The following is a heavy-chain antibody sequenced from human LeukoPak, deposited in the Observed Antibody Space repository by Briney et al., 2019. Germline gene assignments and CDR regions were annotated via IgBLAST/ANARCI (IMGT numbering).Heavy chain of an antibody. Sequence: PGGSLRLSCTASGFTFSSYAMHWVRQAPGKGLEWVAVISYDGSNKYYADSVKGRFTISRDNSKNTLYLQMNSLRAEDTAVYYCATKRGCSYGLDYWGQGTLVTVSS. J-gene: IGHJ4*02. CDR3: ATKRGCSYGLDY. CDR2: ISYDGSNK. CDR1: GFTFSSYA. V-gene: IGHV3-30-3*02. D-gene: IGHD5-18*01.